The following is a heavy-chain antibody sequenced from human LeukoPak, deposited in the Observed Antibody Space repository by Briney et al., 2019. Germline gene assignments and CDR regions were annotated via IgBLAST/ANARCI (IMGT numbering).Heavy chain of an antibody. CDR1: GYTFTSYA. CDR3: ARGSSKTGGAAAFHL. J-gene: IGHJ5*02. CDR2: INAGNGNT. V-gene: IGHV1-3*01. Sequence: ASVKVSCKASGYTFTSYAMHWVRQAPGQRLEWMGWINAGNGNTKYTQKFQGRVTITRDTSASTAYMELSSLRSEDTAVYYCARGSSKTGGAAAFHLWGQGTLVTVSS. D-gene: IGHD6-13*01.